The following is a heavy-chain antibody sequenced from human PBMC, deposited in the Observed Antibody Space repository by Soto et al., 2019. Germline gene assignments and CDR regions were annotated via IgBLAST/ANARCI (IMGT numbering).Heavy chain of an antibody. Sequence: QVQLVESGGGVVQPGRSLRLSCAASGFTFSSYGMHWVRQAPGKGLEWVAVISYDGSNKYYADSVKGRFTISRDNSKNTLYLKMNSLRAEDTAVYYCAKGPGIVGANPFDYWGQGTLVTVSS. CDR1: GFTFSSYG. CDR2: ISYDGSNK. J-gene: IGHJ4*02. D-gene: IGHD1-26*01. CDR3: AKGPGIVGANPFDY. V-gene: IGHV3-30*18.